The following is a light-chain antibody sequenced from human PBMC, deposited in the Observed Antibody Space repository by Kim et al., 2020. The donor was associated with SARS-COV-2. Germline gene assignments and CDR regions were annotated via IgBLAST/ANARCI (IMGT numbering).Light chain of an antibody. CDR2: DAS. V-gene: IGKV1-13*02. CDR3: QHFSAYPLT. Sequence: AIQLTQSPTFLSASVGDRLSITCRASQGISSALAWYRQTPGNAPKLLISDASTLEDGVPSRFSGSGSGTDFTLIISSLQPEDFATYYCQHFSAYPLTFGGGTKVDIK. J-gene: IGKJ4*01. CDR1: QGISSA.